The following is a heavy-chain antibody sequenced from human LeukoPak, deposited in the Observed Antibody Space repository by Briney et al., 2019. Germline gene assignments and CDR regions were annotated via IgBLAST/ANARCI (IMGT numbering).Heavy chain of an antibody. Sequence: ASVKVSCKASGYTFGDYYIHWVRQAPGQGLEWMGWMNPNSGGTNYAQKFQGRVTMTRDTTISTAYMDLSSLKSDDTAVYYCARGGRSGYSGAGYWGQGTLVTVSS. CDR3: ARGGRSGYSGAGY. D-gene: IGHD3-3*01. V-gene: IGHV1-2*02. CDR2: MNPNSGGT. CDR1: GYTFGDYY. J-gene: IGHJ4*02.